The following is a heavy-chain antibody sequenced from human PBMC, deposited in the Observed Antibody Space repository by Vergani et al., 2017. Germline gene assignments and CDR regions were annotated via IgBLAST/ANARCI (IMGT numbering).Heavy chain of an antibody. V-gene: IGHV4-39*01. D-gene: IGHD2-15*01. CDR3: ASKRGACRAAYCHSYDF. J-gene: IGHJ4*01. Sequence: QVQLQESGPGLVKPSETLSLTCTVSGDSVISTYYDWGWIRQPPGKGLEWIGNMYYSGSTSYNPSLESRISISFETPQNQFSLRLSSVTAADTAVYYCASKRGACRAAYCHSYDFWGPGTLVGVSS. CDR1: GDSVISTYYD. CDR2: MYYSGST.